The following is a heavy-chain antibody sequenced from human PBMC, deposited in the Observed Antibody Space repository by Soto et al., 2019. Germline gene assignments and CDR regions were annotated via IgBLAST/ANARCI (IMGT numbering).Heavy chain of an antibody. CDR2: IYPGDSDT. Sequence: PGESLKISCKGSGYSFTSYWIGWMRQMPGKGLEWMGIIYPGDSDTRYSPSFQGQVTISADKSISTAYLQWSSLKASDTAMYYCARHGIRGYGYNWFDPWGQGTLVTVSS. CDR1: GYSFTSYW. J-gene: IGHJ5*02. V-gene: IGHV5-51*01. D-gene: IGHD5-12*01. CDR3: ARHGIRGYGYNWFDP.